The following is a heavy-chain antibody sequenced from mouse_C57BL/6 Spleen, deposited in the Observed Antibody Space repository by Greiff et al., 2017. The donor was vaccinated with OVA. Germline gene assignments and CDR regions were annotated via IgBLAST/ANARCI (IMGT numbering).Heavy chain of an antibody. D-gene: IGHD3-1*01. Sequence: QVQLQQPGAELVRPGSSVKLSCKASGYTFTSYWMHWVKQRPIQGLEWIGNIDPSDSETTSNQKFKAKATLTVDKSSSTAYMQLSSLTSEDSAVYYCARRGGYYFDDWGQGTTLTVSS. V-gene: IGHV1-52*01. CDR3: ARRGGYYFDD. CDR1: GYTFTSYW. J-gene: IGHJ2*01. CDR2: IDPSDSET.